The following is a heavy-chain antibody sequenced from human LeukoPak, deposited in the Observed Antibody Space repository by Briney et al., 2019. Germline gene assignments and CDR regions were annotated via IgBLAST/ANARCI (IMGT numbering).Heavy chain of an antibody. CDR1: GITFSSYA. CDR3: AKGSYSSSSRFDY. CDR2: ISGSGGST. V-gene: IGHV3-23*01. J-gene: IGHJ4*02. Sequence: PGGSLRLSCAASGITFSSYAMSWVRQAPGKGLEWVSAISGSGGSTYYADSVKGRFTISRDNSKNTLYLQMNSLRAEDTAVYYCAKGSYSSSSRFDYWGQGTLVTVSS. D-gene: IGHD6-6*01.